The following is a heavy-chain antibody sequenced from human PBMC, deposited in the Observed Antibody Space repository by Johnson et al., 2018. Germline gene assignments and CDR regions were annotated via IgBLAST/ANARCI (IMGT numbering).Heavy chain of an antibody. CDR2: INSDGTGT. Sequence: VQLVESGGGLVQPGGSLRLSCAASGFTFSSYWMHWVRQVPGKGLVWISRINSDGTGTGYADSVKGRFTISRDNAKNTLYLQMNSLRGDDTAVYYCARDAGGGPNWFDPWGHGALVTVSS. J-gene: IGHJ5*02. CDR1: GFTFSSYW. CDR3: ARDAGGGPNWFDP. V-gene: IGHV3-74*01. D-gene: IGHD3-16*01.